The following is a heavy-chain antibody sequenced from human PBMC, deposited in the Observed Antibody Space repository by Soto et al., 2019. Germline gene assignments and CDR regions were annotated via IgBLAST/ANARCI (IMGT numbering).Heavy chain of an antibody. CDR1: GFTLSTYS. Sequence: GGSLRLSCAASGFTLSTYSMHWVRQAPGKGLEWVAVISYDGNKKFYRDSVKGRFSISRDTSRHTVYLEMNSLSPEDTGVYYCARSIAVAGLDYWGQGTLVTVSS. CDR2: ISYDGNKK. D-gene: IGHD6-19*01. V-gene: IGHV3-30*01. J-gene: IGHJ4*02. CDR3: ARSIAVAGLDY.